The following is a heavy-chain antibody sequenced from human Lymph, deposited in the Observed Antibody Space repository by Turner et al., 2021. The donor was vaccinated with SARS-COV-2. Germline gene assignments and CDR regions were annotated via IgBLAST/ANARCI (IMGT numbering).Heavy chain of an antibody. Sequence: EVQLVDSGGGLLQPGRSLRLSCPASGFTFDDYAMHWVRQAPGKGREWVSGINWSGGSIAYADSVKGRFTISRDNPKNSLYLQMNSLRAEDTAFYYCAKDLAGTYYSSFDYWGQGTLVTVSS. CDR3: AKDLAGTYYSSFDY. J-gene: IGHJ4*02. D-gene: IGHD1-26*01. CDR2: INWSGGSI. CDR1: GFTFDDYA. V-gene: IGHV3-9*01.